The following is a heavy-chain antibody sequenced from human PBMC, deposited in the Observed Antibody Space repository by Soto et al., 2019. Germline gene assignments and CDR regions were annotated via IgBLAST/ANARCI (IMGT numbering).Heavy chain of an antibody. CDR3: AKDHYSYCGGDCSVDY. CDR1: GFTFSSYG. Sequence: QVQLVESGGGVVQPGRSLRLSCAASGFTFSSYGMHWVRQAPGKGLEWVAVISYDGSNKYYADSVKGRFTISRDNSKNTLYLQMNSLRAEDTAVYYCAKDHYSYCGGDCSVDYWGQGTLVTVSS. V-gene: IGHV3-30*18. J-gene: IGHJ4*02. CDR2: ISYDGSNK. D-gene: IGHD2-21*02.